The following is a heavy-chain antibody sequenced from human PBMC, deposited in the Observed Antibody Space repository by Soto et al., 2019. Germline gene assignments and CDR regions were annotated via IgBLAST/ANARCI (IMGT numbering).Heavy chain of an antibody. Sequence: GASVKVSCKASGYTFTSYGMHWVRQAPGQRLEWMGWINAGNGKTKYSQKFQGRVTITRDTSASTVYMELSSLRSEDTAVYYCARVYYYDSSGYYGNGHYYYGMDVWGQGTTVTVSS. CDR3: ARVYYYDSSGYYGNGHYYYGMDV. D-gene: IGHD3-22*01. CDR1: GYTFTSYG. V-gene: IGHV1-3*01. CDR2: INAGNGKT. J-gene: IGHJ6*02.